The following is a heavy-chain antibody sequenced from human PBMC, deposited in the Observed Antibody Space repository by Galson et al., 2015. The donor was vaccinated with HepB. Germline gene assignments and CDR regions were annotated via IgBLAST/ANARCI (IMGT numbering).Heavy chain of an antibody. CDR2: ISGDGNKI. V-gene: IGHV3-74*01. D-gene: IGHD1-1*01. CDR3: AKGEYATGTTNPYFCYMDV. CDR1: RITFSNYW. Sequence: SLRLSCAASRITFSNYWMYWVRQGPGKGLVWVSRISGDGNKISYADSVKGRFTISRDNAKNTLYLQMNTLRAEDTAVYYCAKGEYATGTTNPYFCYMDVWGKGTTVTVSS. J-gene: IGHJ6*03.